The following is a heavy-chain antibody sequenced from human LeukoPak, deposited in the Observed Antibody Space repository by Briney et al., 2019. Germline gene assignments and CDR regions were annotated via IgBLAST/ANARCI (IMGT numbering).Heavy chain of an antibody. V-gene: IGHV3-74*01. CDR1: GFTFNGYW. J-gene: IGHJ6*04. CDR2: LNSDVSST. Sequence: GGSLRLSGAASGFTFNGYWMHWVPHAPGKGRLCVSRLNSDVSSTRYADSVKGRFTISRDNAKNTLDLQIKSARAEDTAVYYSARDAMYSSSGGDYYYYGMTVWGKPSTLTVPS. D-gene: IGHD6-13*01. CDR3: ARDAMYSSSGGDYYYYGMTV.